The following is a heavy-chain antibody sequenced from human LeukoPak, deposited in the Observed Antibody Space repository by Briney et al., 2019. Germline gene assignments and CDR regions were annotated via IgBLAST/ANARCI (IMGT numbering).Heavy chain of an antibody. J-gene: IGHJ3*02. Sequence: GGSLRLSCAASGFTFSSYGMHWVRQAPGKGLEWVAVISYDGSNKYYADSVKGRFTISRDNSKNTLYLQMNSLRAEDTAVYYCAKDLGYSSGDDIWGQGTMVTVSS. V-gene: IGHV3-30*18. CDR1: GFTFSSYG. CDR3: AKDLGYSSGDDI. CDR2: ISYDGSNK. D-gene: IGHD6-19*01.